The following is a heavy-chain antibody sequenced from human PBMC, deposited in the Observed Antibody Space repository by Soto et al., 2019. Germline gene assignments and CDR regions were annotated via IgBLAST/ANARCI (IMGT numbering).Heavy chain of an antibody. CDR1: GGLFSSYA. D-gene: IGHD2-15*01. CDR2: IITVFGTP. CDR3: ARSGSTYVWFNDF. J-gene: IGHJ4*02. V-gene: IGHV1-69*01. Sequence: QVQLVQSGAEVKRPGSSVKVSCKDSGGLFSSYAISWVRQAPGRGLEWMGGIITVFGTPYYAQRFQGRLTISADESTNTAQVDLSSLTSEDTAIYYCARSGSTYVWFNDFWGQGSLVTVSS.